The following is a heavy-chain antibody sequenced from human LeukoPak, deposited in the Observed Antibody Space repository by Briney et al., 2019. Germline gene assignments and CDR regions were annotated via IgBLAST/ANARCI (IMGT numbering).Heavy chain of an antibody. V-gene: IGHV4-34*01. CDR1: GGSFSGYY. J-gene: IGHJ5*02. Sequence: PSETLSLTCAVYGGSFSGYYWSWIRQPPGKGLEWIGEINHSGSTNYNPSLKSRVTISVDTSKNQFSLKLSSVTAADTAVYYCARFIDWFDPWGQGTLVTVSS. D-gene: IGHD1-26*01. CDR2: INHSGST. CDR3: ARFIDWFDP.